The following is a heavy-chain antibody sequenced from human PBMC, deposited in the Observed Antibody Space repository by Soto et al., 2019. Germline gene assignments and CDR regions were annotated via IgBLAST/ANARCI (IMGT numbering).Heavy chain of an antibody. CDR1: GFTFSNYW. D-gene: IGHD3-10*01. CDR3: ARAGSENDY. J-gene: IGHJ4*02. Sequence: EVQLVESGGGLVQPGGSLRLSCAASGFTFSNYWMSWVRQAPGKGLEWVANIKEDGSERNYVDSVEGRFIISRDNAKNSLYLQLNSLRAEDTAVYYCARAGSENDYWGQGTLVTVSS. V-gene: IGHV3-7*05. CDR2: IKEDGSER.